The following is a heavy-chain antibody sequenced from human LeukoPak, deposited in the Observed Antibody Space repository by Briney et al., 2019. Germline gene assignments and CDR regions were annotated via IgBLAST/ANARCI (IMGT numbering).Heavy chain of an antibody. CDR3: AKDRGGSGSYYITDAFDI. Sequence: GGSLRLSCAASGFTFSSYAMSWVRQAPGKGLEWVSAISGSGGSTYYADSVKGRFTISRDNSKNTLYLQMNSLRAEDTAVYYRAKDRGGSGSYYITDAFDIWGQGTMVTVSS. J-gene: IGHJ3*02. D-gene: IGHD3-10*01. CDR1: GFTFSSYA. CDR2: ISGSGGST. V-gene: IGHV3-23*01.